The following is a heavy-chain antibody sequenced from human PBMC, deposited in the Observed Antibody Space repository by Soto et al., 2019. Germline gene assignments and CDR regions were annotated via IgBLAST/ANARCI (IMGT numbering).Heavy chain of an antibody. CDR1: GFTFSSYA. J-gene: IGHJ4*02. CDR3: AKDVDVAASVTPFDY. V-gene: IGHV3-23*01. Sequence: EVQLLESGGGLVQPGGSLRLSCAASGFTFSSYAMSWVRQAPGKGLEWVSDISGSGGSTYYADSVKGRFTISRDNSKNTLYLQRNSLRAEDTAVYYCAKDVDVAASVTPFDYWGQGTLVTVSS. CDR2: ISGSGGST. D-gene: IGHD2-15*01.